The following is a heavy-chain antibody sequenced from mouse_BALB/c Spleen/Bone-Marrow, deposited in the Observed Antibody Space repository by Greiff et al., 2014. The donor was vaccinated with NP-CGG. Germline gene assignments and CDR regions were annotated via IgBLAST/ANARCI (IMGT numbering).Heavy chain of an antibody. V-gene: IGHV14-3*02. D-gene: IGHD1-1*01. Sequence: VQLKDSGAELVKPGASVKLSCTASGFNIKDTYMDWVKQRPEQGLEWIGRIDPANGNTKYDPKFQGKATITADTSSNTAYLQLSSLTAEDTAVYYCAAYYYGSSQFAYWGQGTLVTVSA. CDR3: AAYYYGSSQFAY. J-gene: IGHJ3*01. CDR2: IDPANGNT. CDR1: GFNIKDTY.